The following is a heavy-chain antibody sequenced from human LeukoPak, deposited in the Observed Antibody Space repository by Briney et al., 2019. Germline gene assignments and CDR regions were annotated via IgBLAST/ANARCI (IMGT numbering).Heavy chain of an antibody. V-gene: IGHV3-30-3*01. CDR1: GFTFSSYA. Sequence: PGGSLRLSCAASGFTFSSYAMHWVRQAPGKGLEWVAVISYDGSNKYYADSVKGRFTISRDNSKNTVFLQMNSLRAEDTAVYYCARESACRSSCRYFDFWGQGTLVTVSS. J-gene: IGHJ4*02. CDR3: ARESACRSSCRYFDF. CDR2: ISYDGSNK. D-gene: IGHD2-15*01.